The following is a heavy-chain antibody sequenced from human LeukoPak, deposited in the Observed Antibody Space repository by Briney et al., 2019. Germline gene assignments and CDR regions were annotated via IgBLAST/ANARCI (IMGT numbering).Heavy chain of an antibody. V-gene: IGHV5-51*01. Sequence: GESLKISCKGSGYTFTSYWIGWVRQMPGKGLEWMGIIYPGDSDTRYSPSFQGQVTISADKSISTAYLQWSSLKASDTAMYYCARWVGANSNGPRHFDYWGQGTLVTVSS. J-gene: IGHJ4*02. CDR2: IYPGDSDT. D-gene: IGHD1-26*01. CDR3: ARWVGANSNGPRHFDY. CDR1: GYTFTSYW.